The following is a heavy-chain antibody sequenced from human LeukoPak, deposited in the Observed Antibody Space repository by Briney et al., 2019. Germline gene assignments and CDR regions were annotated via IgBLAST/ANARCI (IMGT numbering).Heavy chain of an antibody. CDR3: AKDLAWSGGSLFH. D-gene: IGHD1-26*01. J-gene: IGHJ4*02. CDR1: GFTFSSYS. Sequence: GGSLRLSCAASGFTFSSYSMNWVRQAPGRGLEWVSSISSSSSYIYYADSVKGRFTISRDNAKNSLYLQMNSLRAEDTAVYYCAKDLAWSGGSLFHWGQGTLVTVSS. CDR2: ISSSSSYI. V-gene: IGHV3-21*01.